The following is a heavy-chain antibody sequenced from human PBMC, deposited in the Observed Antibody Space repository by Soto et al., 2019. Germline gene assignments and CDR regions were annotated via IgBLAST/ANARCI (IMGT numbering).Heavy chain of an antibody. V-gene: IGHV3-23*01. D-gene: IGHD2-21*02. CDR1: GFTFSSYA. CDR3: AKRRGACGHFDT. Sequence: DVQLLESGGGFVQPEGSLRLSCAASGFTFSSYAMGWVRQGPGKGLEWVAAVSTGGSSDYADSVRCRFTIFRDNSNNTLSLQMNCLTAEATAVYFFAKRRGACGHFDTGGEGAPFTVSS. CDR2: VSTGGSS. J-gene: IGHJ4*02.